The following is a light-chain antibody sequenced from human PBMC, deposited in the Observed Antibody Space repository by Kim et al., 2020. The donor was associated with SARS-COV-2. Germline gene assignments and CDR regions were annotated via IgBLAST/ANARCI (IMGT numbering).Light chain of an antibody. CDR3: QQYSTYST. Sequence: DIQMTQSPSTLSAYVGDRVTITCRASQSISNYLAWYQQKPGKAPNLLIHTVSSLESGVPSRFSGSGSGIEFTLTISSLQPDDFATYYCQQYSTYSTFGQGTKVDIK. CDR1: QSISNY. CDR2: TVS. J-gene: IGKJ1*01. V-gene: IGKV1-5*03.